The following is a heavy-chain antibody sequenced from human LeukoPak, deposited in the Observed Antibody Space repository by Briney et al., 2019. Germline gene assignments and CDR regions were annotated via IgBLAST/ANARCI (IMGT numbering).Heavy chain of an antibody. CDR3: ARLGKSGMTTVTTRAFDI. Sequence: SETLSLTCTVSGGSIISSSYYWGWIRQPPGKGLEWIGSIYYSGSTYYNPSLKSRVTISVDTSKNQFSLKLSSVTAADTAVYYCARLGKSGMTTVTTRAFDIWGQGTLVTVSS. D-gene: IGHD4-17*01. CDR1: GGSIISSSYY. CDR2: IYYSGST. V-gene: IGHV4-39*01. J-gene: IGHJ3*02.